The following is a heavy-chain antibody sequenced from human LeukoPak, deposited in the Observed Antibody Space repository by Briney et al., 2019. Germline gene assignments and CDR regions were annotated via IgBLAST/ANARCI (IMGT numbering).Heavy chain of an antibody. V-gene: IGHV1-69*04. CDR3: ASRQDWFDP. CDR2: IIPILGIA. Sequence: SVKVSCKASGGTFSSYAISWVRQAPGQGLEWMGRIIPILGIANYAQKFQGRVTITADKPTSTAYMELSSLRSEDTAVYYCASRQDWFDPWGQGTLVTVSS. CDR1: GGTFSSYA. J-gene: IGHJ5*02.